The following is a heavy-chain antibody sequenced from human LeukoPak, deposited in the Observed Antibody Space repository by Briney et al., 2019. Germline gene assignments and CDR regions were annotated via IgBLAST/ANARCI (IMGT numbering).Heavy chain of an antibody. Sequence: PGGSLRLSCAASGFTFSSYGMHWVRQAPGKGLEWAAVIWYDGSNKYYADSVKGRFTISRDNSKNTLYLQMNSLRAEDTAVYYCARDLRGYGYGYDVGYWGQGTLVTVSS. CDR1: GFTFSSYG. J-gene: IGHJ4*02. V-gene: IGHV3-33*01. CDR3: ARDLRGYGYGYDVGY. D-gene: IGHD5-18*01. CDR2: IWYDGSNK.